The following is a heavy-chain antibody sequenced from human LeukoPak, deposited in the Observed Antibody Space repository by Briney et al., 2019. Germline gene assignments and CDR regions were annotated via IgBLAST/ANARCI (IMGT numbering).Heavy chain of an antibody. J-gene: IGHJ6*03. V-gene: IGHV3-23*01. CDR1: GFTFSSYA. Sequence: PGGSLRLSCAASGFTFSSYAMSWVRQAPGKGLEWVSAISGSGGSTYYADSVKGRFTISRDNSKNTLYLQMNSLRAEGTAVYYCAKCVGSVVVVITRDYYMDVWGKGTTVTVSS. D-gene: IGHD3-22*01. CDR3: AKCVGSVVVVITRDYYMDV. CDR2: ISGSGGST.